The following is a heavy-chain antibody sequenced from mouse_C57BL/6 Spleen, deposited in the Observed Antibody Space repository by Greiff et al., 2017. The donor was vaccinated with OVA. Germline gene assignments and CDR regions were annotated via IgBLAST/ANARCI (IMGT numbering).Heavy chain of an antibody. D-gene: IGHD2-1*01. CDR2: IYPGSGNT. J-gene: IGHJ2*01. V-gene: IGHV1-76*01. CDR3: ARLHYGNSYFDY. Sequence: QVQLKESGAELVRPGASVKLSCKASGYTFTDYYINWVKQRPGQGLEWIARIYPGSGNTYYNEKFKGKATLTAEKSSSTAYMQLSSLTSEDSAVYFCARLHYGNSYFDYWGQGTTLTVSS. CDR1: GYTFTDYY.